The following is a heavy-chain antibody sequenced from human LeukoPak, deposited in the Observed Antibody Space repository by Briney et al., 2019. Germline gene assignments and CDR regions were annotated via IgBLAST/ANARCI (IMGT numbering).Heavy chain of an antibody. Sequence: GASVKVSCKASGGTFSSYTISWVRQAPGQGLEWMGRIIPILGIANYAQKFQGRVTITADKSTSTAYMELSSLRSEDTAVYYCARAPPGDSSGYHFDYWGRGTLVTVSS. V-gene: IGHV1-69*02. J-gene: IGHJ4*02. CDR1: GGTFSSYT. CDR3: ARAPPGDSSGYHFDY. D-gene: IGHD3-22*01. CDR2: IIPILGIA.